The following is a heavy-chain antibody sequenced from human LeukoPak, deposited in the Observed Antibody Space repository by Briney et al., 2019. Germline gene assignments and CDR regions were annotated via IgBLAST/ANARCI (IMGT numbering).Heavy chain of an antibody. V-gene: IGHV4-4*07. D-gene: IGHD2-2*01. CDR2: IYTSGST. CDR3: ARLLIYCSSTSCHFDY. CDR1: GGSISSYY. Sequence: SETLSLTCTVSGGSISSYYWSWIRQPAGKGLEWIGRIYTSGSTYYNPSLKSRVTISVETSNNQFSLKLSSVTAADTAMYYCARLLIYCSSTSCHFDYWGQGTLVTVSS. J-gene: IGHJ4*02.